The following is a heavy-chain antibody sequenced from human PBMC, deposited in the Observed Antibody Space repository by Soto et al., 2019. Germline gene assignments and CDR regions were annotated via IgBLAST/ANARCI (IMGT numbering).Heavy chain of an antibody. CDR3: ARDGATYSRDY. Sequence: QTGGSLRLSCAASGFTFSSYWMTWVRQAPGKGLEWVGNINQDGSNPYYGDSVRGRFTISRDNAENSLYLQMNSLRAEDTAVYYCARDGATYSRDYWGQGTLVTVSS. CDR1: GFTFSSYW. D-gene: IGHD2-15*01. J-gene: IGHJ4*02. V-gene: IGHV3-7*03. CDR2: INQDGSNP.